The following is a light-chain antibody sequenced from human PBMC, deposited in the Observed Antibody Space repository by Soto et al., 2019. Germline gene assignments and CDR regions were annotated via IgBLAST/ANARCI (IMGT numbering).Light chain of an antibody. V-gene: IGKV3-15*01. Sequence: EIVLTQSPGTLSWSPGERATLSCRASQSVSSNLAWYQQKPGQAPRLLIYGASTRATGIPARFSGSGSGTEFTLTISSLQSEDFAVYYCQQYNNWPPRAFGQGTRLEIK. CDR2: GAS. J-gene: IGKJ5*01. CDR1: QSVSSN. CDR3: QQYNNWPPRA.